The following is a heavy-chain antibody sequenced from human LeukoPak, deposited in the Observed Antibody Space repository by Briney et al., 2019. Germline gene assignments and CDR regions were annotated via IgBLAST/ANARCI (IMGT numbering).Heavy chain of an antibody. CDR3: ARHSSSWTLDY. D-gene: IGHD6-13*01. CDR1: GFPFSSYS. Sequence: PGGSLRLSCAASGFPFSSYSMNWVRQAPGKGLEWVSYISSSSTTIFYADSVKGRFTISRDNAKNSLSLQVNSLRDEDTAVYYCARHSSSWTLDYWGRGTLVTVSS. CDR2: ISSSSTTI. J-gene: IGHJ4*02. V-gene: IGHV3-48*02.